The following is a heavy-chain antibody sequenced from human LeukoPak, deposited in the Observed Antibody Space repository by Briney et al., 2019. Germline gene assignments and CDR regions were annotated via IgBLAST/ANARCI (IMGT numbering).Heavy chain of an antibody. J-gene: IGHJ3*02. CDR3: ARDQFQTYYYDSSGYPYAFDI. Sequence: ASVKVSCKASGYTFTSYGISWVRQAPGQGLEWMGWISAYNGNTNYAQKLQGRVTMTTDTSTSTAYMELRSLRSDDTAVYYCARDQFQTYYYDSSGYPYAFDIWGQGTMVTASS. CDR2: ISAYNGNT. D-gene: IGHD3-22*01. CDR1: GYTFTSYG. V-gene: IGHV1-18*01.